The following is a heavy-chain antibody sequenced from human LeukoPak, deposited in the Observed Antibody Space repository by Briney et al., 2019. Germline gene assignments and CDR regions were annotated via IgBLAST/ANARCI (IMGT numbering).Heavy chain of an antibody. J-gene: IGHJ4*02. CDR1: GYTFTSYG. V-gene: IGHV1-18*01. CDR2: ISAYNGNT. D-gene: IGHD5-12*01. Sequence: ASVTVSCKASGYTFTSYGISWVRQAPGQGLEWMGWISAYNGNTNYAQKLQGRVTMTTDTSTSTAYMELRSLRSDDTAVYYCARVNNGYDFPLVDYWGQGTLVTVFS. CDR3: ARVNNGYDFPLVDY.